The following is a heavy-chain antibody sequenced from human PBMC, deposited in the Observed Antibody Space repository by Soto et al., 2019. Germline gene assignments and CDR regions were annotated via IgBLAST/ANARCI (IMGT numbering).Heavy chain of an antibody. J-gene: IGHJ6*03. D-gene: IGHD2-15*01. CDR3: ARIWHLLGYCSGGSCSLGYMDV. Sequence: GSGPTLVNPPQTLTLTCTFSGFSLSTSGMCVSWIRQPPGKALEWLARIDWDDDKYYSTSLKTRLTISKDTSKNQVVLTMTNMDPVDTATYYCARIWHLLGYCSGGSCSLGYMDVWGKGTTVTVSS. CDR2: IDWDDDK. V-gene: IGHV2-70*11. CDR1: GFSLSTSGMC.